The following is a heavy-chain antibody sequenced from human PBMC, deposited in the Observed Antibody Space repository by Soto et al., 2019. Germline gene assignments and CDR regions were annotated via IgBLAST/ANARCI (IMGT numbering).Heavy chain of an antibody. J-gene: IGHJ6*03. CDR1: GFTFSSYA. V-gene: IGHV3-23*01. D-gene: IGHD3-3*01. CDR2: ISGSGGST. CDR3: AKVNLGDFWSGYYPFYYYMDV. Sequence: GGSLRLSCAASGFTFSSYAMSWVRQAPGKGLEWVSAISGSGGSTYYADSVKGRFTISRDNSKNTLYLQMNSLRAEDTAVYYCAKVNLGDFWSGYYPFYYYMDVWGKGTTVTVSS.